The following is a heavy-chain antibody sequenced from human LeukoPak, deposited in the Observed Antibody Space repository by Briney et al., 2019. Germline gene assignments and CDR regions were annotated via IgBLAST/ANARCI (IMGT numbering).Heavy chain of an antibody. V-gene: IGHV3-53*01. J-gene: IGHJ3*02. CDR1: GFTVSSNY. D-gene: IGHD4-17*01. CDR3: AASTYYGDYEIDAFDI. Sequence: PGGSLRLSCAASGFTVSSNYMSWVRQAPGKGLEWVSVIYSGGSTYYADSVKGRFTISRDNSKNTLYLQMNSLRAEDTAVYYCAASTYYGDYEIDAFDIWGQGTMVTVSS. CDR2: IYSGGST.